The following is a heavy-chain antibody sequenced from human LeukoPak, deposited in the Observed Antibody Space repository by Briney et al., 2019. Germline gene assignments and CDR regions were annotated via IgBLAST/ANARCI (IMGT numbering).Heavy chain of an antibody. CDR1: GLTFSRDG. CDR2: MSGSGGST. D-gene: IGHD6-13*01. Sequence: GRSLRLACAASGLTFSRDGMIWVRQAPVKGLEWGSGMSGSGGSTYLADAVKGRFTISRDNSKNTLYLEMNSLRADDTAVYYCARDRPTVYSSSWLHFLDSWGQGTLVTVSS. V-gene: IGHV3-23*01. CDR3: ARDRPTVYSSSWLHFLDS. J-gene: IGHJ4*02.